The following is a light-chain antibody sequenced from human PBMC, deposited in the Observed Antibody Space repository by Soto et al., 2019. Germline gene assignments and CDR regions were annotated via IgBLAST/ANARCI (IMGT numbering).Light chain of an antibody. CDR2: EVS. CDR1: SSDVGAYIY. V-gene: IGLV2-14*01. J-gene: IGLJ2*01. Sequence: QSALTQPASVSGSPGQSITISCTGTSSDVGAYIYVSWYQQHPGKAPKLMIFEVSDRPSGVSNRFSGSKSGNTASLTISGLQAEDEAGYYCSSYTSSNTLVFGGGTKLTVL. CDR3: SSYTSSNTLV.